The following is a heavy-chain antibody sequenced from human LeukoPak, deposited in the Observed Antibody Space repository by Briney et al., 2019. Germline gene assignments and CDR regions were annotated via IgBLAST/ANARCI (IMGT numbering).Heavy chain of an antibody. V-gene: IGHV4-59*01. CDR2: IYYSGST. CDR1: GGSISSYY. D-gene: IGHD3-22*01. CDR3: ASSADYYDSSGYHWDAFDI. J-gene: IGHJ3*02. Sequence: SETLSLTCTVSGGSISSYYWSWIRQPPGKGLEWIGYIYYSGSTNYNPSLKGRVTISVDTSKNQFSLKLSSVTAADTAVYYCASSADYYDSSGYHWDAFDIWGQGTMVTVSS.